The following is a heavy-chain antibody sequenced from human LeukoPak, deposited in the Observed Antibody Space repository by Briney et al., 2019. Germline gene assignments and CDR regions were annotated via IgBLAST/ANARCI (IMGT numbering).Heavy chain of an antibody. CDR3: ARYYYDSSGPDY. J-gene: IGHJ4*02. Sequence: ASVMVSCKASGYTFTGYYMHWVRQAPGQGLEWMGRINRNSGGTNYAQKFQDRATMTLYTSISTANMELSRLRSDDTAVYYCARYYYDSSGPDYWSQGTLVTVSS. D-gene: IGHD3-22*01. V-gene: IGHV1-2*06. CDR1: GYTFTGYY. CDR2: INRNSGGT.